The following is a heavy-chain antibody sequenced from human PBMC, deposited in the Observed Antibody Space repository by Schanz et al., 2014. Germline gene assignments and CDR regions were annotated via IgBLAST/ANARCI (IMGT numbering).Heavy chain of an antibody. CDR3: AKDPRGDKNDRAYYFDY. CDR1: EFTFSSYA. Sequence: DVHLLESGGGLVQPGGSLRLSCAASEFTFSSYAMSWVRQAPGKGLEWVSSISSGGNPYYANSVKGRFGISRDNSENTLYLQMSSLRVEDTAVYYCAKDPRGDKNDRAYYFDYWGQGTLVSVSS. D-gene: IGHD3-10*01. V-gene: IGHV3-23*01. J-gene: IGHJ4*02. CDR2: ISSGGNP.